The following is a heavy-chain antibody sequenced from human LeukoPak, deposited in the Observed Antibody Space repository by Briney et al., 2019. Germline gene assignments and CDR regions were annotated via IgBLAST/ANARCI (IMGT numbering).Heavy chain of an antibody. D-gene: IGHD3-10*01. J-gene: IGHJ4*02. CDR2: ISYTGST. CDR3: ARHVFSDGSPFDS. V-gene: IGHV4-59*08. CDR1: GDSITNNH. Sequence: SETLSLTCTVSGDSITNNHWSWLRQPPGKGLEWIGHISYTGSTNYNPSLKTRLTMPLDTSKNHFSLTLTSVTAADTALYYCARHVFSDGSPFDSWGQGSLVTVSS.